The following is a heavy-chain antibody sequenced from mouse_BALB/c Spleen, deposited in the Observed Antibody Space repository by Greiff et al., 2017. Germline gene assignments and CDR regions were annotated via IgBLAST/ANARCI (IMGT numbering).Heavy chain of an antibody. CDR1: GYTFTSYY. Sequence: VQLQQPGAELVKPGASVKLSCKASGYTFTSYYMYWVKQRPGQGLEWIGGINPSNGGTNFNEKFKSKATLTVDKSSSTAYMQLSSLTSEDSAVYYCTRSYGSRRSYFDYWGQGTTLTVSS. CDR2: INPSNGGT. V-gene: IGHV1S81*02. J-gene: IGHJ2*01. CDR3: TRSYGSRRSYFDY. D-gene: IGHD1-1*01.